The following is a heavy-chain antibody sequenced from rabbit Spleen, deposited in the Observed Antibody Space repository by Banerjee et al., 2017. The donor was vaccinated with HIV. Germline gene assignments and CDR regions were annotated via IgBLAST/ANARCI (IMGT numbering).Heavy chain of an antibody. Sequence: QEQLVESGGGLVQPEGSLTLTCKVSGFDFSGDAMCWVRQAPGKGPEFIACIYNGDGTTYYASWVNGRFTVSKTSSTTVTLRMTSLTGADTATYFCAREVEIYGGYDGSGYPNYGMDLWGPGTLVTVS. V-gene: IGHV1S47*01. CDR3: AREVEIYGGYDGSGYPNYGMDL. CDR1: GFDFSGDA. J-gene: IGHJ6*01. CDR2: IYNGDGTT. D-gene: IGHD6-1*01.